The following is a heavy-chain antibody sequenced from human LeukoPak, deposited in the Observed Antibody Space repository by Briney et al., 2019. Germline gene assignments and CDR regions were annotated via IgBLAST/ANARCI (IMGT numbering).Heavy chain of an antibody. D-gene: IGHD3-22*01. V-gene: IGHV1-2*02. CDR3: AREKYYYDSSGPHGFDI. CDR2: INPNNGGT. J-gene: IGHJ3*02. CDR1: GYTFTGNY. Sequence: ASVKVSCKASGYTFTGNYLHWVRQAPGQGLEWMGWINPNNGGTNYGQKSRGRVTMTRDTSTTTAYMELSRLRSDDTALYYCAREKYYYDSSGPHGFDIWGQGTMVTVSS.